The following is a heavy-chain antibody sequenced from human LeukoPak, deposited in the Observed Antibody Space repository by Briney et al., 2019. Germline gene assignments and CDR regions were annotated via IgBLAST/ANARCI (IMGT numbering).Heavy chain of an antibody. CDR1: GGSISSYY. D-gene: IGHD3-16*01. V-gene: IGHV4-59*01. Sequence: SETLSLTCTVSGGSISSYYWSWIRQPPGKGLEWIGYIYYSGSTNYNPSLKSRVTISVDTSKNQFSLKLGSVTAADTAVYYCARGVRGGLDYWGQGTLVTVSS. CDR3: ARGVRGGLDY. J-gene: IGHJ4*02. CDR2: IYYSGST.